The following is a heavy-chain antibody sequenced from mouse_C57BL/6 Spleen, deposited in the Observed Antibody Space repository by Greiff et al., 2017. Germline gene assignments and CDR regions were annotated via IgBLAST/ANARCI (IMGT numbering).Heavy chain of an antibody. D-gene: IGHD1-1*01. J-gene: IGHJ2*01. V-gene: IGHV1-50*01. Sequence: QVQLQQPGAELVKPGASVKLSCKASGYTFTSYWMQWVKQRPGQGLEWIGEIVPSDSYTNYNQKFKGKATLTVDTSSSTAYMQLSSLTSEDSAVYYCARGDLNGSSPYFDYWGQGTTLTVSS. CDR1: GYTFTSYW. CDR2: IVPSDSYT. CDR3: ARGDLNGSSPYFDY.